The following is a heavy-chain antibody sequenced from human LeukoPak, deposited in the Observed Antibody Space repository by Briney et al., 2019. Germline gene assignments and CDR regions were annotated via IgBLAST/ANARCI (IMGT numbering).Heavy chain of an antibody. CDR1: GFTFSDYY. Sequence: GGSLRLSCAASGFTFSDYYMSWIRQAPGKGLEWVSAISGSGGSTYYADSVKGRLTISRDNSKNTLYLQMNSLRAEDTAVYYCAKGRTMVRGVLDYWGQGTLVTVSS. V-gene: IGHV3-23*01. J-gene: IGHJ4*02. D-gene: IGHD3-10*01. CDR2: ISGSGGST. CDR3: AKGRTMVRGVLDY.